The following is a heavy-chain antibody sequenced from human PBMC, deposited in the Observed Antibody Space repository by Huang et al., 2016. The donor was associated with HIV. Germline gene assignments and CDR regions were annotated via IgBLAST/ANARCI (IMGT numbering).Heavy chain of an antibody. Sequence: QVQLQESGPGLVKPSETLSLTCTVSGGSINSHYWSWIRQSAGRGLEWIGSILDSGDTNDNPSLNSRVSISVDTSKNQFSLTLTSVTAADTAMYYCTSENPFDFWGQGILVTVSS. CDR1: GGSINSHY. CDR3: TSENPFDF. J-gene: IGHJ4*02. V-gene: IGHV4-59*11. CDR2: ILDSGDT.